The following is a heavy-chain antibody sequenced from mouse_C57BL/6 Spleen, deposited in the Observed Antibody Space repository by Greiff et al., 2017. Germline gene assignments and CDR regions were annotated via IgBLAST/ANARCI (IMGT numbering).Heavy chain of an antibody. CDR1: GYSFTDYN. D-gene: IGHD3-2*02. CDR2: INPNYGTT. V-gene: IGHV1-39*01. J-gene: IGHJ4*01. Sequence: VQLQQSGPELVKPGASVKISCKASGYSFTDYNMNWVKQSNGKSLEWIGVINPNYGTTSYNQKFKGKATLTIDQSSSTAYMQLNSLTSEDSAVYYCARRELRLRHYAMDYWGQGTSVTVSS. CDR3: ARRELRLRHYAMDY.